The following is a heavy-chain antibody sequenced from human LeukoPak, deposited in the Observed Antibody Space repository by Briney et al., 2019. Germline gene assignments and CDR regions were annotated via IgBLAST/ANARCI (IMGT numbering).Heavy chain of an antibody. J-gene: IGHJ4*02. CDR3: AVSAFDY. CDR2: INPSIGDT. Sequence: ASVKVSCKASGYTFTNYYIHWVRQAPGQGLEWVGIINPSIGDTENAPKFQGRVTLTWDTSTSTVYMELSSLRYEDTAVYYCAVSAFDYWGQGTLVTVSS. CDR1: GYTFTNYY. D-gene: IGHD3-10*01. V-gene: IGHV1-46*03.